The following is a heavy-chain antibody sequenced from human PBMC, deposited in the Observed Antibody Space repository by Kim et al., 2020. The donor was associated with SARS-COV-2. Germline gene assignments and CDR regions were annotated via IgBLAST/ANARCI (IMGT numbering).Heavy chain of an antibody. V-gene: IGHV4-39*01. CDR3: ARGDHSIVVVPAASPFDY. CDR1: GGSISSSSYY. J-gene: IGHJ4*02. Sequence: SETLSLTCTVSGGSISSSSYYWGWIRQPPGKGLEWIGSIYYSGSTYHNPSLKSRVTISVDTSKNQFSLKLSSVTAADTAVYYCARGDHSIVVVPAASPFDYWGQGTLVTVSS. D-gene: IGHD2-2*01. CDR2: IYYSGST.